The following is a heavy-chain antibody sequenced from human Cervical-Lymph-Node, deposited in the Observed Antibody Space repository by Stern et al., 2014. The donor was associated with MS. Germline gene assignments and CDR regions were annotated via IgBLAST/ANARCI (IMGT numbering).Heavy chain of an antibody. D-gene: IGHD3-3*01. CDR2: ISSSGYST. V-gene: IGHV3-11*01. CDR1: GLRLSDFY. Sequence: VQLLESGGGLVKPGGSLRLSCAASGLRLSDFYMGWIRQAPGQGLEWIAYISSSGYSTDYADSVKGRFTVSRDNDQNSLYLEMNGLRAEDTAVYFCSTATVGASIFGVHRIWGQGTLVSVSS. J-gene: IGHJ4*02. CDR3: STATVGASIFGVHRI.